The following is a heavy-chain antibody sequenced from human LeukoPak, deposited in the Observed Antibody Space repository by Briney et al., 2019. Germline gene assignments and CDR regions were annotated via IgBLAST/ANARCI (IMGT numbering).Heavy chain of an antibody. CDR2: LSGSGGST. D-gene: IGHD1-26*01. J-gene: IGHJ4*02. CDR3: ASPSGATVDY. CDR1: GFTLSSYA. V-gene: IGHV3-23*01. Sequence: GGSLRLSCAASGFTLSSYAMSWVRQAPGQGLEWVSALSGSGGSTYYADSVKGRFTISRDNSKNTLYLQMKSLRSEDTAVYYCASPSGATVDYWGQGTLVTVSS.